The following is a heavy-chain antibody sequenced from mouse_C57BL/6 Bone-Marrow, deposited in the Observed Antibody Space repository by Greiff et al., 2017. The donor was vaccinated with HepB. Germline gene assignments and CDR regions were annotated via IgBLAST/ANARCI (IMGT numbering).Heavy chain of an antibody. CDR1: GYTFTSYW. CDR2: INPSSGYT. J-gene: IGHJ1*03. V-gene: IGHV1-7*01. CDR3: ARDYGSSHWYFDV. Sequence: QVHVKQSGAELAKPGASVKLSCKASGYTFTSYWMHWVKQRPGQGLEWIGYINPSSGYTKYNQKVKDKATLTADKSSSTAYMQLSSLTYEDSAVYYCARDYGSSHWYFDVWGTGTTVTVSS. D-gene: IGHD1-1*01.